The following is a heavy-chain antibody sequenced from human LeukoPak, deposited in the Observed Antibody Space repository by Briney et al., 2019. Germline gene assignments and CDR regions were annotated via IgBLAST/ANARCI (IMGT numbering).Heavy chain of an antibody. V-gene: IGHV1-2*02. CDR2: INPNSGGT. D-gene: IGHD6-19*01. J-gene: IGHJ4*02. CDR1: GYTFTGNH. Sequence: EASVKVSCKASGYTFTGNHMHWVRQAPGQGLEWMGWINPNSGGTNYAQKFQGRVIMTRDTSISTAYMELSRLRSDDTAVYYCARPLIAVAGGYFDYWGQGTLVTVSS. CDR3: ARPLIAVAGGYFDY.